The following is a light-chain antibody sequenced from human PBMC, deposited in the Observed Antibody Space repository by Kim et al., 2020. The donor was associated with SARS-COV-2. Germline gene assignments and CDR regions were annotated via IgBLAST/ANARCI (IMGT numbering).Light chain of an antibody. CDR1: QSVTSNS. CDR3: QQYGSSPR. J-gene: IGKJ4*01. V-gene: IGKV3-20*01. Sequence: LSPGERATLSCRASQSVTSNSLAWYQQKPGQTPRLLIYGASSGAPGIPDRFSGSGSGTDFSLTISRLEPEDFAVYYCQQYGSSPRFGGGTKVDIK. CDR2: GAS.